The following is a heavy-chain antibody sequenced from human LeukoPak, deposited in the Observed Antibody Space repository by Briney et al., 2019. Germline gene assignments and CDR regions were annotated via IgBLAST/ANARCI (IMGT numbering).Heavy chain of an antibody. D-gene: IGHD3-3*01. J-gene: IGHJ6*03. Sequence: GASVKVSCKASGYTFISYGISWVRQAPGQGLEWMGWISTSNGNTNYAQKLQGRVTMTTDASRSTAYMELRSLRSDDTAVYYCARTKYYDFWSGYFAYYYYMDVWGKGTTVTVSS. V-gene: IGHV1-18*01. CDR3: ARTKYYDFWSGYFAYYYYMDV. CDR1: GYTFISYG. CDR2: ISTSNGNT.